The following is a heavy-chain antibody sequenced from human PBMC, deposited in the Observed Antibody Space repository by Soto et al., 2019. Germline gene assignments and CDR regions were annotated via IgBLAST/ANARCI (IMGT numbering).Heavy chain of an antibody. Sequence: SETLSLTCTVSGGSLSSSSYYWGWIRQPPGKGLEWIGYIYHSGSTYYNPSLKSRVTISVDRSKNQFSLKLSSVTAADTAVYYCARVPGPWGQGTLVTVSS. J-gene: IGHJ5*02. CDR2: IYHSGST. CDR3: ARVPGP. CDR1: GGSLSSSSYY. V-gene: IGHV4-39*07.